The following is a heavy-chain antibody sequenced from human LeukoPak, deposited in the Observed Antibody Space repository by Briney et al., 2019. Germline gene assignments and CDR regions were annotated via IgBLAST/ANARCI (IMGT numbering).Heavy chain of an antibody. Sequence: GASVKVSCRASGYTFTSYGISWVRQAPGQGLEWMGGIIPIFGTANYAQKFQGRVTITTDESTSTAYMELSSLRSEDTAVYYCARVRYGSSWYLFDPWGQGTLVTVSS. D-gene: IGHD6-13*01. CDR3: ARVRYGSSWYLFDP. CDR1: GYTFTSYG. V-gene: IGHV1-69*05. J-gene: IGHJ5*02. CDR2: IIPIFGTA.